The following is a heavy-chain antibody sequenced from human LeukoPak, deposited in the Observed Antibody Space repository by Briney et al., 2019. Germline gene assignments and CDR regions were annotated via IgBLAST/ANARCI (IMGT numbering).Heavy chain of an antibody. CDR1: GFTFSSYS. J-gene: IGHJ6*03. V-gene: IGHV3-21*01. CDR3: ARLSYSSSWYWTTNYYYYYMDV. Sequence: GGSLRLSCAASGFTFSSYSMNWVRQAPGKGLEWVSCISSGGGYIYYAESVKGRFTISRDNAKNSLYLQMNSLRAEDTAVYYCARLSYSSSWYWTTNYYYYYMDVWGKGTTVTVSS. CDR2: ISSGGGYI. D-gene: IGHD6-13*01.